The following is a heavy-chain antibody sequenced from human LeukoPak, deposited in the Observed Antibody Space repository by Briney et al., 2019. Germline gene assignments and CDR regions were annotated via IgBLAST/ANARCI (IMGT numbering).Heavy chain of an antibody. D-gene: IGHD5-12*01. CDR2: ICYSGST. V-gene: IGHV4-59*01. Sequence: SETLSLTCTVSGGSISSYYWSWIRQPPGKGLEWIGYICYSGSTNYNPSLKSRVTISVDTSKNQFSLKLSSVTAADTAVYYCATSGYSGYDPFDYWGQGTLVTVSS. J-gene: IGHJ4*02. CDR3: ATSGYSGYDPFDY. CDR1: GGSISSYY.